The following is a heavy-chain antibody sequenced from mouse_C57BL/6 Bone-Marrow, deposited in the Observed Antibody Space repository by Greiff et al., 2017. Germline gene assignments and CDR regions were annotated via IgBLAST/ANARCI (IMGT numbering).Heavy chain of an antibody. CDR1: GYTFTSYW. D-gene: IGHD1-1*01. CDR2: INPSSGYT. V-gene: IGHV1-7*01. J-gene: IGHJ2*01. CDR3: ATTVWGY. Sequence: VQLQQSGAELAKPGASVKLSCKASGYTFTSYWMHWVKQRPGPGLEWIGYINPSSGYTKYNQKFKDKVTLAADKSSSTAYMQLSRLTYEDSAFYYSATTVWGYWGQGTTLTVSS.